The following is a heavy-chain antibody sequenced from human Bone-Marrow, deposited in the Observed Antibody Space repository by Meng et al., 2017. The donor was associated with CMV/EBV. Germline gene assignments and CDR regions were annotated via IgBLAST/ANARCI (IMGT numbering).Heavy chain of an antibody. J-gene: IGHJ4*01. CDR2: MYSGGDT. CDR3: VRDAAARN. D-gene: IGHD6-13*01. CDR1: GCIINKNY. Sequence: GEALKISCAGSGCIINKNYMSWVRQAPGRGLEWGSLMYSGGDTYYIDAVKGRFTISRDTSNSTLFLHMNSLRPEDTAVYYCVRDAAARNWGQGTLVTVSS. V-gene: IGHV3-53*01.